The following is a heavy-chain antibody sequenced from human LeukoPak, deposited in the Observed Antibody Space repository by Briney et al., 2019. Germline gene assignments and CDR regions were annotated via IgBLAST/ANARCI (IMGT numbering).Heavy chain of an antibody. CDR3: ARGSYSSSWYSWYYFDY. J-gene: IGHJ4*02. V-gene: IGHV1-2*04. Sequence: GASVKVSCKASGYTFTGYYMHWVRQAPGQGLEWMGWINPNSGGTNYAQKFQGWVTMTRDTSISTAYMELSRLRSDDTAVYYCARGSYSSSWYSWYYFDYWGQGTLVTVSS. D-gene: IGHD6-13*01. CDR1: GYTFTGYY. CDR2: INPNSGGT.